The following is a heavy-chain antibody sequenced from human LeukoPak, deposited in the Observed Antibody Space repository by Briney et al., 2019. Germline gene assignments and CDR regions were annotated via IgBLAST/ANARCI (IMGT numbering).Heavy chain of an antibody. V-gene: IGHV4-39*01. CDR2: IYYSGST. CDR1: GGSISGNIYY. J-gene: IGHJ4*02. Sequence: PSETLSLTCSVSGGSISGNIYYWGWICRPPGKGLEWIGSIYYSGSTYYSPSLKSRVTISVDTSKNQFSLKLSSVTAADTAVYYCARSRSGTRWSISIDYWGQGTLVTVSS. CDR3: ARSRSGTRWSISIDY. D-gene: IGHD3-10*01.